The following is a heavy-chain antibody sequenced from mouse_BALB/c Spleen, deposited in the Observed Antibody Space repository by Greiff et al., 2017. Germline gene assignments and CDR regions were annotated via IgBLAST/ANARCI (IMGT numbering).Heavy chain of an antibody. CDR3: ARAFITTATFAY. V-gene: IGHV1-31*01. D-gene: IGHD1-2*01. CDR2: INPYNGAT. J-gene: IGHJ3*01. Sequence: EVKLMESGPELVKPGASVKISCKASGYSFTGYYMHWVKQSHVKSLEWIGRINPYNGATSYNQNFKDKASLTVDKSSSTAYMELHSLTSEDSAVYYCARAFITTATFAYWGQGTLVTVSA. CDR1: GYSFTGYY.